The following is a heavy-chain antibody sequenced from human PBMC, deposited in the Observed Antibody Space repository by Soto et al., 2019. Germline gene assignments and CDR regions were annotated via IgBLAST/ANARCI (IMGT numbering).Heavy chain of an antibody. CDR3: ARRLSGSSCYTSGAIDI. V-gene: IGHV4-34*01. D-gene: IGHD2-15*01. CDR2: INHSGST. J-gene: IGHJ3*02. CDR1: GGSFSDYY. Sequence: SETLSLTCAVFGGSFSDYYWSWIRQPSGKGLEWIGEINHSGSTNYNPSLKSRATISIDTSKNQFSLKLNSVTAADTAVYYCARRLSGSSCYTSGAIDIWGQGTMVTVSS.